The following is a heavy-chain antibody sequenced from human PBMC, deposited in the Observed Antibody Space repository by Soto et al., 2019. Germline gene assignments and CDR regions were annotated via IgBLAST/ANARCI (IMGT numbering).Heavy chain of an antibody. D-gene: IGHD3-10*01. J-gene: IGHJ6*02. Sequence: PSETLSLTCAVDGGSFSGYYWSWIRQPPGKGQEWIGEINHSGSTNYNPSLKSRVTISVDTSKNQFSLKLSSVTAADTAVYYCARGRGYYGSGRGYYYYNGMDVLGRVTTVTVSS. V-gene: IGHV4-34*01. CDR1: GGSFSGYY. CDR2: INHSGST. CDR3: ARGRGYYGSGRGYYYYNGMDV.